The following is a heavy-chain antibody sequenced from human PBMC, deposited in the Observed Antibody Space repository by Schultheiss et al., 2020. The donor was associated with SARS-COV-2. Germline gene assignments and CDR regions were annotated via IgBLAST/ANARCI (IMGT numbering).Heavy chain of an antibody. CDR2: ISAYNGNT. V-gene: IGHV1-18*01. J-gene: IGHJ4*02. D-gene: IGHD6-19*01. Sequence: ASVKVSCKASGGTFSSYTISWVRQAPGQGLEWMGWISAYNGNTNYAQKLQGRVTMTTDTSTSTAYMELRSLRSDDTAVYYCAAPRADSGWYGMGYWGQGTLVTVSS. CDR3: AAPRADSGWYGMGY. CDR1: GGTFSSYT.